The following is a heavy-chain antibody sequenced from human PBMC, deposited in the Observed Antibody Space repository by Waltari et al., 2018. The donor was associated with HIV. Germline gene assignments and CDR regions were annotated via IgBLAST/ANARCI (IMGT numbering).Heavy chain of an antibody. CDR3: ARAGLSGLSQDFDI. V-gene: IGHV1-46*01. J-gene: IGHJ4*02. CDR1: GFLLADHY. D-gene: IGHD3-3*01. CDR2: ISSSDGNA. Sequence: QVQLIQPESEIRKPGTSVRLSCGASGFLLADHYMHWVRQGPRKRFECIGIISSSDGNAYTAQKFKDRLTLTRDLFTDLIFMDLLVLKSDAASVYFCARAGLSGLSQDFDIWGQGTQLIVSS.